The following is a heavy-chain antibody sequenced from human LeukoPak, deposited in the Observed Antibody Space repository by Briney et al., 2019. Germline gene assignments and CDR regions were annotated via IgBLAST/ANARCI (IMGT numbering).Heavy chain of an antibody. J-gene: IGHJ5*02. V-gene: IGHV3-7*01. Sequence: PGGSLRLSCAASGFFFSNYWMSWVRQAQGKGLEWVANINLDGNGRFYVDSVKGRFTISRDNNKKSVYLQMNSLRAEDTAIYYCARGQGATVPQVGKNWFDPWGQGTRVTVSS. D-gene: IGHD1-26*01. CDR3: ARGQGATVPQVGKNWFDP. CDR2: INLDGNGR. CDR1: GFFFSNYW.